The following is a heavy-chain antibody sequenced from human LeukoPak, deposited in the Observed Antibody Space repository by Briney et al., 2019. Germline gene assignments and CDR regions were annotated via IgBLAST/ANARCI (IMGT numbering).Heavy chain of an antibody. Sequence: SETLSLTCTVSGASISSSPYYWGWIRQPPGKGLEWIVSSYYSRSTYYNPSLKSRVTISLDTSKNQFSLKLSSVTGADTAVYFCAIGLNYFDSWGQGTLVTVSP. CDR3: AIGLNYFDS. CDR1: GASISSSPYY. V-gene: IGHV4-39*01. D-gene: IGHD3/OR15-3a*01. CDR2: SYYSRST. J-gene: IGHJ4*02.